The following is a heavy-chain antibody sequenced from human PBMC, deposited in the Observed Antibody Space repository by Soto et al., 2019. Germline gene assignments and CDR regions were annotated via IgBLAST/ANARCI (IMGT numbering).Heavy chain of an antibody. Sequence: QITLKESGPTLVKPTQTLTLTCTFSGFSLSTRGVAVGWIRQPPGKALEWLAVIYWDDDKYYSPSLKSRLTIXXDXSXXQVVLTMTNMDPVDTATYYCARKSMVRGVISPFDYWGQGTLVTVSS. V-gene: IGHV2-5*02. CDR3: ARKSMVRGVISPFDY. J-gene: IGHJ4*02. D-gene: IGHD3-10*01. CDR1: GFSLSTRGVA. CDR2: IYWDDDK.